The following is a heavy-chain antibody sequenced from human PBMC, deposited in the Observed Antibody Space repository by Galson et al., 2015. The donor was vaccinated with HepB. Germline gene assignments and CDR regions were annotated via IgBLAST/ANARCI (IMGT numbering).Heavy chain of an antibody. V-gene: IGHV3-30*02. D-gene: IGHD6-13*01. CDR2: IRYDGSNK. Sequence: SLRLSCAASGFTFSSYGMHWVRQAPGKGLEWVAFIRYDGSNKYYADSVKGRFTISRDNSKNTLYLQMNSLRAEDTAAYYYAKAGYSSSWPPRGIWGQGTMVTVSS. CDR3: AKAGYSSSWPPRGI. J-gene: IGHJ3*02. CDR1: GFTFSSYG.